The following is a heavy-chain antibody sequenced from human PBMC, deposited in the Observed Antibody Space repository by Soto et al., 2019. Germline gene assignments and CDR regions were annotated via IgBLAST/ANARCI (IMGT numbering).Heavy chain of an antibody. CDR2: IYYSGST. CDR1: GGSISSSSYY. CDR3: ARHESSGLGGNMDV. D-gene: IGHD6-19*01. Sequence: PSETLSLTCTVSGGSISSSSYYWGWIRQPPGKGLEWIGSIYYSGSTYYNPSLKSRVTISVDTSKNQFSLKLSSVTAADTAVYYCARHESSGLGGNMDVWGKGTTVTVSS. J-gene: IGHJ6*03. V-gene: IGHV4-39*01.